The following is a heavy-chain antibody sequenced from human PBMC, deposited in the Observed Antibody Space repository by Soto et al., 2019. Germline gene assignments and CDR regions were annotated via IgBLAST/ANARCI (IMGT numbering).Heavy chain of an antibody. J-gene: IGHJ4*02. V-gene: IGHV3-66*01. CDR2: IYSGGST. CDR1: GFTVSNNY. Sequence: PGGSLRLSCAASGFTVSNNYMSWLRQAPGKGLEWVSVIYSGGSTYYTDSVKGRFTISRDNFKNTLYLQMDSLRVEDTAVYYCVTAVRTRLDNWGPGTLVTVSS. D-gene: IGHD3-10*01. CDR3: VTAVRTRLDN.